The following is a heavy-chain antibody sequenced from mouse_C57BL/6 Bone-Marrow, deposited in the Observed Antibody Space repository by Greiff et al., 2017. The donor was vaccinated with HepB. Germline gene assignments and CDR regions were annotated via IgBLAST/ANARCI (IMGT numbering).Heavy chain of an antibody. Sequence: EVMLVESGGDLVKPGGSLKLSCAASGFTFSSYGMSWVRQTPDKRLEWVATISSGGSYTYYPDSVKGRFTISRDNAKNTLYLQMSSLKSEDTAMYYCRSGSSYPYAMDYWGQGTSVTVSS. J-gene: IGHJ4*01. V-gene: IGHV5-6*01. CDR1: GFTFSSYG. D-gene: IGHD1-1*01. CDR2: ISSGGSYT. CDR3: RSGSSYPYAMDY.